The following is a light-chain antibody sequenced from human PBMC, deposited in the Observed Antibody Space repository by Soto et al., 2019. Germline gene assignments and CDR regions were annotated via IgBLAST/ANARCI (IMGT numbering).Light chain of an antibody. CDR3: MKSQQSPPT. J-gene: IGKJ1*01. V-gene: IGKV2-28*01. CDR1: QSLLQSNGYNY. Sequence: IVMTQSPLSLPVTPGEPASISCSSSQSLLQSNGYNYLDWYLQKPGQSPQLLIYFGSYRASGVPDRFSGSGSGTDFTLKIRRVEAEDVGVYYCMKSQQSPPTFGQGTKVDIK. CDR2: FGS.